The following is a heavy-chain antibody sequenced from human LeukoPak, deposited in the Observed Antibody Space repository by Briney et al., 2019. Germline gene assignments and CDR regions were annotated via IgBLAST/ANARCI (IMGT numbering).Heavy chain of an antibody. CDR2: ISAYNGNT. V-gene: IGHV1-18*01. CDR3: ARSPTLTVYGMDV. CDR1: GYTFTSYG. D-gene: IGHD4-17*01. Sequence: ASVKVSCKASGYTFTSYGISWVRQAPGQGLEWMSWISAYNGNTNYAQNLQGRLTMTTDTSTSTAYMELRSLRSDDTAVYYCARSPTLTVYGMDVWGQGTTVTVSS. J-gene: IGHJ6*02.